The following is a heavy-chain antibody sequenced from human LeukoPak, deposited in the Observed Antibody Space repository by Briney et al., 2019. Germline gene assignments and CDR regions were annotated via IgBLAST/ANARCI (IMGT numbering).Heavy chain of an antibody. CDR2: MNPNSGNT. J-gene: IGHJ4*02. V-gene: IGHV1-8*01. CDR3: ARALSWSWSLLGY. Sequence: SVKVSCKASGYTFTSYDINWVRQATGQGLEWMGWMNPNSGNTGYAQKFQGRVTMTRNTSISTAYMELSSLRSEDTAVYYCARALSWSWSLLGYWGQGTLVTVSS. CDR1: GYTFTSYD. D-gene: IGHD3-22*01.